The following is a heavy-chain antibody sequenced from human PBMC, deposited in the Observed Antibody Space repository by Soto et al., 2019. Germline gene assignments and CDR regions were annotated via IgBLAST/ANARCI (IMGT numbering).Heavy chain of an antibody. V-gene: IGHV3-30*18. CDR1: GFTFSSYG. D-gene: IGHD3-10*01. CDR2: ISYDGSNK. CDR3: AKDGESYYYYGMDV. J-gene: IGHJ6*02. Sequence: QVQLVESGGGVVQPGRSLRLSCAASGFTFSSYGMHWVRQAPGKGLEWVAVISYDGSNKYYADSVKGRFTISRDNSKNTLYLQMNSLSAEDTAVYYCAKDGESYYYYGMDVWGQGTTVTVSS.